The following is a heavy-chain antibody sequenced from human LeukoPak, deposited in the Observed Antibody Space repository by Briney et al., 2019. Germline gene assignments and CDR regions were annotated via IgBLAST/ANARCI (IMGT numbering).Heavy chain of an antibody. D-gene: IGHD3-3*01. J-gene: IGHJ4*02. CDR1: GFTFRIYS. V-gene: IGHV3-21*05. Sequence: GGSLRLSCVASGFTFRIYSFNWVRQAPGKGLEWVSYISPDSNYIYYADSVKGRFTISRDNVKNSLYLQMNSLRAEDTAVYYCARVLDDGYWGQGTLATVSS. CDR3: ARVLDDGY. CDR2: ISPDSNYI.